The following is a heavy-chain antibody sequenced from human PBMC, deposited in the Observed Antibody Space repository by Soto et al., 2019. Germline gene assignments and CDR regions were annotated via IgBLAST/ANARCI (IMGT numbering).Heavy chain of an antibody. J-gene: IGHJ5*01. CDR2: IFSNDAK. D-gene: IGHD6-13*01. Sequence: QVTVKESGPVLVKPTETLTLTCTVSGFSLSNAGLGVSWIRQPPGKALEWLAHIFSNDAKSYSTSLKSRLTISKDTSKSQVVLTMTNRDPVDTATYYCASTYSTSWYWFDFWGQGTLVTVSS. CDR1: GFSLSNAGLG. CDR3: ASTYSTSWYWFDF. V-gene: IGHV2-26*04.